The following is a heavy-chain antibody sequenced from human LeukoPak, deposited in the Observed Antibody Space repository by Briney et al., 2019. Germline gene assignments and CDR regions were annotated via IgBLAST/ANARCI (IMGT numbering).Heavy chain of an antibody. CDR2: MSNDGDNK. CDR3: AKDRVGWYMPFDY. V-gene: IGHV3-30*18. CDR1: GFSFSSHG. Sequence: GGSLRLSCAASGFSFSSHGMHWVRQAPGKGLEWLALMSNDGDNKDYADSVKGRFTISRDNSKNTLYLQMNSLTTEDTALYYCAKDRVGWYMPFDYWGQGTLVTVSS. J-gene: IGHJ4*02. D-gene: IGHD6-19*01.